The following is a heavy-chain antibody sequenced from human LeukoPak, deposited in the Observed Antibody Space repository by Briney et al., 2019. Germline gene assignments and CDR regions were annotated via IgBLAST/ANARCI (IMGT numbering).Heavy chain of an antibody. CDR3: ARPQWEPPRSDY. CDR2: ISAYNGNT. Sequence: GASVKVSCTASGYTFTSYGISWVREAPGQGLEWMGWISAYNGNTNYAQKLQGRVTVSTDTSTSTAYMELRSLRSDDTAVSYCARPQWEPPRSDYWGQGTLVTVSS. J-gene: IGHJ4*02. CDR1: GYTFTSYG. V-gene: IGHV1-18*01. D-gene: IGHD1-26*01.